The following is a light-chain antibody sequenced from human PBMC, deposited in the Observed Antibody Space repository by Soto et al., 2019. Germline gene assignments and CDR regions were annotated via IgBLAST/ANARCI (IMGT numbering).Light chain of an antibody. CDR1: QNINNW. Sequence: DIQMTQSPSTLSASVGDRVTITCRASQNINNWLAWYQQKPGKAPKLLISDASSLKSGVPSRFNGSGSGTKLTLTIRSLQPDDFTTYYCQQYNNYSWGVGRGTKVEFK. CDR2: DAS. J-gene: IGKJ1*01. CDR3: QQYNNYSWG. V-gene: IGKV1-5*01.